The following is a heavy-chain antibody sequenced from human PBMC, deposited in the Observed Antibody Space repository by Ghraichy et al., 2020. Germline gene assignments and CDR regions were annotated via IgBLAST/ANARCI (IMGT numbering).Heavy chain of an antibody. D-gene: IGHD7-27*01. V-gene: IGHV3-13*05. Sequence: GGSLRPSCAASGFTFSSYDMHWVRQATGKGLEWVSAIGTAGDPYYPGSVKGRFTISRENAKNSLYLQMNSLRAGDTAVYYCARQKLGSDAFDIWGQGTMVTVSS. CDR2: IGTAGDP. CDR3: ARQKLGSDAFDI. CDR1: GFTFSSYD. J-gene: IGHJ3*02.